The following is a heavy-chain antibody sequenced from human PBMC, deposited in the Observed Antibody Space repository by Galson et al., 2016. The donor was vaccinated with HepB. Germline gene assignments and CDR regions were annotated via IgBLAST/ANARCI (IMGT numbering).Heavy chain of an antibody. Sequence: TLSLTCTVSGDSISSGNYYWSWIRQPAGKGLGWIGRFYTGGPIDYNPSLQSRVTISVATSKNQLSLRLSSVTAADTAVYYCARLRGYNRAWWRIDHWGRGTLASVSS. D-gene: IGHD6-19*01. CDR2: FYTGGPI. J-gene: IGHJ5*02. CDR1: GDSISSGNYY. CDR3: ARLRGYNRAWWRIDH. V-gene: IGHV4-61*02.